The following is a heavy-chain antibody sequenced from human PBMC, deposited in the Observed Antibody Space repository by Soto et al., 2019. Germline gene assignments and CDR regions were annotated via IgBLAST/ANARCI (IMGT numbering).Heavy chain of an antibody. V-gene: IGHV1-18*01. CDR1: GYTFTRYG. Sequence: QVQLVQSGAEVKNPGASGKVSCKASGYTFTRYGIGWARQAPGQGLEWMGWINTYNGNTNYAQNVQGRVTLTTDTSTSTAYMELRSLRSNDTAIYYCAMVDVYVTPSPQDVWGHGTTVIVSS. CDR2: INTYNGNT. D-gene: IGHD3-16*01. J-gene: IGHJ6*02. CDR3: AMVDVYVTPSPQDV.